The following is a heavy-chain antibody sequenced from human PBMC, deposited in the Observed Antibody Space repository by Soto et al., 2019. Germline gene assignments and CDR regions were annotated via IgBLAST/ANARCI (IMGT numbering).Heavy chain of an antibody. Sequence: GGSLRLSCAASGFSITYYNMNWVRQTAGKGPEWISYISSSGTVTNYADSVKGRFTISRDNAKNSLYLQMNSLRDEDTAVYYCTREFNNNALWGQGTLVTVSS. D-gene: IGHD1-20*01. CDR2: ISSSGTVT. J-gene: IGHJ4*02. CDR1: GFSITYYN. V-gene: IGHV3-48*02. CDR3: TREFNNNAL.